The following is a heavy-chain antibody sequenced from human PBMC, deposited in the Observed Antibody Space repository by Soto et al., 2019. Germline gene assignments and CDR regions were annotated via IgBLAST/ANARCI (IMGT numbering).Heavy chain of an antibody. CDR2: MNPGSGDT. V-gene: IGHV1-8*01. Sequence: ASVKVSCKASGYSFTNNDVSWVRQAPGQGLEWMGWMNPGSGDTGYAQKFQGRVTMTRDISIATAYMELSSLRSDDTAIYYCARMATFGSLNWFDPWGQGTLVTVSS. CDR1: GYSFTNND. CDR3: ARMATFGSLNWFDP. J-gene: IGHJ5*02. D-gene: IGHD3-16*01.